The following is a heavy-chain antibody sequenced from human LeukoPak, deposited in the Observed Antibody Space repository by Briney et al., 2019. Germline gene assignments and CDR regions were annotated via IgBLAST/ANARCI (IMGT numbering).Heavy chain of an antibody. J-gene: IGHJ3*02. Sequence: SQTLSLTCAISGDSVSSNSAAWNWIRQSPSRGLEWLGRTYYRSKWYNDYAVSVKSRITINPDTSKNQFSLQLNSVTPEDTAVYYCARFTVTTLAGVDAFDIWGQGTMVTVSS. CDR2: TYYRSKWYN. CDR3: ARFTVTTLAGVDAFDI. V-gene: IGHV6-1*01. D-gene: IGHD4-17*01. CDR1: GDSVSSNSAA.